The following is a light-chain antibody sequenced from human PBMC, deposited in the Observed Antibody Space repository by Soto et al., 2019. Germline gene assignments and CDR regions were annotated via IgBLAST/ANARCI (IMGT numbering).Light chain of an antibody. CDR2: DAS. J-gene: IGKJ2*01. Sequence: EIVLTQSQATLSLSPGERATLSCRASQSVSSYLAWYQQKPGQAPRLLIYDASNRATGIPARFSGSGSGTDFALNISSLEPEDFAVYYCQQRSNLPPTFGQGTKLEIK. CDR3: QQRSNLPPT. V-gene: IGKV3-11*01. CDR1: QSVSSY.